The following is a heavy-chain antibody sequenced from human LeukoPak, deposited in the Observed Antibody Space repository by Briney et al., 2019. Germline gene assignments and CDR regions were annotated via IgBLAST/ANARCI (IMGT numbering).Heavy chain of an antibody. J-gene: IGHJ5*02. Sequence: GGSLRHSCAASGFTFSSYAMSWVRQAPGKGLEWVSAISGSGGSTYYADSVKGRFTISRDNSKNTLYLQMNSLRAEDTAVYYCAKDGAFTMVRGVKGWFDPWGQGTLVTVSS. V-gene: IGHV3-23*01. D-gene: IGHD3-10*01. CDR2: ISGSGGST. CDR1: GFTFSSYA. CDR3: AKDGAFTMVRGVKGWFDP.